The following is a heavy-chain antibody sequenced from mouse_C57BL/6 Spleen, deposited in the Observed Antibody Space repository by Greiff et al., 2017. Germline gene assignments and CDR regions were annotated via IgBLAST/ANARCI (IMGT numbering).Heavy chain of an antibody. V-gene: IGHV1-54*01. CDR3: AREGSDPGAMDY. CDR1: GYAFTNYL. CDR2: INPGSGGP. Sequence: VQLQQSGAELVRPGTSVKVSCKASGYAFTNYLIEWVKQRPGQGLEWIGVINPGSGGPNYNEKFKGKATLTADQTASTSYMQLRRMRSEDAAVYVCAREGSDPGAMDYWGQGTSVTVSS. J-gene: IGHJ4*01.